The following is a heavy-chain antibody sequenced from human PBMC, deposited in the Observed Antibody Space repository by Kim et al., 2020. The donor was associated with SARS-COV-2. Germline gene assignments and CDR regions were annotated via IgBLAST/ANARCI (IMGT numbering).Heavy chain of an antibody. CDR3: ARDAGGSGWPGFDY. CDR2: IYYSGST. CDR1: GGSISSSSYY. V-gene: IGHV4-39*07. Sequence: SETLSLTCTVSGGSISSSSYYWGWIRQPPGKGLEWIGSIYYSGSTYYNPSLKSRVTISVDTSKNQFSLKLSSVTAADTAVYYCARDAGGSGWPGFDYWGQGTLVTVSS. D-gene: IGHD6-19*01. J-gene: IGHJ4*02.